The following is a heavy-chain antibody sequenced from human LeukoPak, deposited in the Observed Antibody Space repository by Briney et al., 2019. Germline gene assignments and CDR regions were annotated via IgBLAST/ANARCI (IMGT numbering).Heavy chain of an antibody. V-gene: IGHV1-69*13. D-gene: IGHD1-26*01. Sequence: SVKVSCKASGGTFSSYAISWVRQAPGQGPEWMGGIIPIFGTANYAQKFQGRVTITADESTSTAYMELSSLRSEDTAVYYCARDLVGAPGSGMDVWGQGTTVTVSS. CDR2: IIPIFGTA. CDR1: GGTFSSYA. J-gene: IGHJ6*02. CDR3: ARDLVGAPGSGMDV.